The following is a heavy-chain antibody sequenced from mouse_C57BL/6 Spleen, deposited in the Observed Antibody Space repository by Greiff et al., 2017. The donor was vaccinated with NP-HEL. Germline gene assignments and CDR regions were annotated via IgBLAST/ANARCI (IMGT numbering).Heavy chain of an antibody. D-gene: IGHD1-1*01. CDR2: ISDGGSYT. V-gene: IGHV5-4*01. CDR3: ARERASYYGSSTFDY. Sequence: EVKPVESGGGLVKPGGSLKLSCAASGFTFSSYAMSWVRQTPEKRLEWVATISDGGSYTYYPDNVKGRFTISRDNAKNNLYLQMSHLKSEDTAMYYCARERASYYGSSTFDYWGQGTTLTVSS. J-gene: IGHJ2*01. CDR1: GFTFSSYA.